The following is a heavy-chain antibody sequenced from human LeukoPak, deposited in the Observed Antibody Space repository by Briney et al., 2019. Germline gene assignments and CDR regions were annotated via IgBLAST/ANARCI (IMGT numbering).Heavy chain of an antibody. D-gene: IGHD6-13*01. V-gene: IGHV1-46*01. CDR3: ARDMQQLDPEDY. CDR1: GYTFTIYY. Sequence: ASVKVSCKASGYTFTIYYMHWVRQAPGQGLEWMGIINPSGGSTSYAQKFQGRVTMTRDTSTSTVYMELSSLRSEDTAVYYCARDMQQLDPEDYWGQGTLVTVSS. CDR2: INPSGGST. J-gene: IGHJ4*02.